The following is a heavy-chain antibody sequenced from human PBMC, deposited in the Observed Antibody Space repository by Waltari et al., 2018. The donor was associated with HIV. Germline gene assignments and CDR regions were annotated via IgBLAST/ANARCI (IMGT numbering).Heavy chain of an antibody. CDR2: ISSNGGAI. V-gene: IGHV3-48*03. D-gene: IGHD3-16*02. CDR3: ARDDLIVRRPFGI. Sequence: VQLVDSGGVLVQIGGSLRLPCPASGFPLSSSALNWVRQAPGKGLEWIAYISSNGGAIQYADSVRGRFTIYRDNAKSSLYLQMNSLRGEETAIYYCARDDLIVRRPFGIWGQGTMVTV. CDR1: GFPLSSSA. J-gene: IGHJ3*02.